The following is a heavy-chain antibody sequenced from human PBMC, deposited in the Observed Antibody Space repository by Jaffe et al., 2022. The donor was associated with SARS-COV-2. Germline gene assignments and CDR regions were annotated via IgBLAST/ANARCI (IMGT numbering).Heavy chain of an antibody. D-gene: IGHD2-15*01. V-gene: IGHV1-69*01. CDR3: ARDPVSPMGSGGSFAQESSYYYGMDV. Sequence: QVQLVQSGAEVKKPGSSVKVSCKASGGTFSSYAISWVRQAPGQGLEWMGGIIPIFGTANYAQKFQGRVTITADESTSTAYMELSSLRSEDTAVYYCARDPVSPMGSGGSFAQESSYYYGMDVWGQGTTVTVSS. CDR1: GGTFSSYA. J-gene: IGHJ6*02. CDR2: IIPIFGTA.